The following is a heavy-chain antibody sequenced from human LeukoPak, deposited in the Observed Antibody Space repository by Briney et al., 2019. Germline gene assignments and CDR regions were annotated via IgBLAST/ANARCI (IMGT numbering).Heavy chain of an antibody. J-gene: IGHJ3*02. D-gene: IGHD1-26*01. V-gene: IGHV3-13*01. Sequence: GGSLRLSCAASGFTFSSYDMHWVRHATGKGLEWVSAIDTSGDTYYPGSVKGRFTISRENAKNILYLQMNSLRVGDTAVYYCARGSTTVAFEIWGQGTMVSVSS. CDR2: IDTSGDT. CDR3: ARGSTTVAFEI. CDR1: GFTFSSYD.